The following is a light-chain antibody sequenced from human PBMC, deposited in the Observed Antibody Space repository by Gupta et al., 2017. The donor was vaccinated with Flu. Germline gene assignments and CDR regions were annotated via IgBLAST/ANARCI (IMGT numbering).Light chain of an antibody. Sequence: QSVLTQPPSASGTPGQRVTTSCSGSSSTIGSNTITWYQQLPGTAPKLLIRRNNQRPSGVPDRFSGSKSGTSASLAISGLQSEDEAGYFCAAWDDSLNARVCGGGT. CDR1: SSTIGSNT. CDR2: RNN. V-gene: IGLV1-44*01. J-gene: IGLJ3*02. CDR3: AAWDDSLNARV.